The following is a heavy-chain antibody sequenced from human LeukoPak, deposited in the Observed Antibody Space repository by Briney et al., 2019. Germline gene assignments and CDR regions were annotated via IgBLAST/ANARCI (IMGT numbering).Heavy chain of an antibody. CDR3: ARGPGYSSGWYYFDY. D-gene: IGHD6-19*01. CDR1: GGSISSSSYY. V-gene: IGHV4-39*01. CDR2: IYYSGST. J-gene: IGHJ4*02. Sequence: SETLSLTCTVSGGSISSSSYYWGWIRQPPGKGPEWIGSIYYSGSTYYNPSLKSRVTISVDTSKNPFSLKLSSVTAADTAVYYCARGPGYSSGWYYFDYWGQGTLVTVSS.